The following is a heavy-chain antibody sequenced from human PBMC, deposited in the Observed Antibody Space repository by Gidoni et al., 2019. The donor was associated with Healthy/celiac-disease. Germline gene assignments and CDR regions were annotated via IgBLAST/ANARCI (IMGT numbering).Heavy chain of an antibody. D-gene: IGHD3-22*01. J-gene: IGHJ5*02. Sequence: QLQLQESGPGLVKPSETLSLTCTVSGGSLSRSSYYWGWIRQPPGKGLEWIGSIYYSGSTYYNPSLKSRVTISVDTSKNQFSLKLSSVTAADMAVYYCARHPTYYYDSSGYYYGWFDPWGQGTLVTVSS. V-gene: IGHV4-39*01. CDR2: IYYSGST. CDR3: ARHPTYYYDSSGYYYGWFDP. CDR1: GGSLSRSSYY.